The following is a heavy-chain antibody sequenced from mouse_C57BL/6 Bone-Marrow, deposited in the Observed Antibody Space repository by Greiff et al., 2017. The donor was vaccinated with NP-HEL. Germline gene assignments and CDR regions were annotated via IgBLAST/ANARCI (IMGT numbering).Heavy chain of an antibody. D-gene: IGHD2-3*01. CDR3: TTDGAMDY. CDR2: IDPENGDT. V-gene: IGHV14-4*01. CDR1: GFNIKDDY. Sequence: EVQLQESGAELVRPGASVKLSCTASGFNIKDDYMHWVKQRPEQGLEWIGWIDPENGDTEYASKFQGKATITADTSSNTAYLQLSSLTSEDTAVYYFTTDGAMDYWGQGTSVTVSS. J-gene: IGHJ4*01.